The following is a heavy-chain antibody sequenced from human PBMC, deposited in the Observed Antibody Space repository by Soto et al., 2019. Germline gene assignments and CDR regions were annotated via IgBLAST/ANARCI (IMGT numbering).Heavy chain of an antibody. CDR2: INPNSGGT. Sequence: GASVKVSCKASGYTFTGYYMHWVRQAPGQGLEWMGWINPNSGGTNYAQKFQGWVTMTRDTSISTAYMELSRLRSDDTAVYYCAREGEGYGYYYYYYGMDVWGQGTKVTVSS. V-gene: IGHV1-2*04. CDR3: AREGEGYGYYYYYYGMDV. D-gene: IGHD3-16*01. CDR1: GYTFTGYY. J-gene: IGHJ6*02.